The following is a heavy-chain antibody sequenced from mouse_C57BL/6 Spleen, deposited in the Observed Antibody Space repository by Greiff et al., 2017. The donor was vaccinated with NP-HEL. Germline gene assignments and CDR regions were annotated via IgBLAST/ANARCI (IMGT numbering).Heavy chain of an antibody. D-gene: IGHD4-1*01. Sequence: EVQLQQSGPGLVKPSQSLSLTCSVTGYSFTSGYYWNWIRQFPGNKLEWMGYISYDGSNNYNPSFKNRISITRDTSKNQFFLKLNSVTTEDAATYYCARGWDAMDYWGQGTSVTVSS. CDR1: GYSFTSGYY. CDR2: ISYDGSN. V-gene: IGHV3-6*01. J-gene: IGHJ4*01. CDR3: ARGWDAMDY.